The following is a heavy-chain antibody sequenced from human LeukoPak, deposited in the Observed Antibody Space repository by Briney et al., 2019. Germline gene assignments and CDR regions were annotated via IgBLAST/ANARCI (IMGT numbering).Heavy chain of an antibody. CDR2: IYYSGST. D-gene: IGHD4-17*01. V-gene: IGHV4-59*01. J-gene: IGHJ3*02. CDR3: ARDPAYGDHRDAFDI. CDR1: GGSICSYY. Sequence: SETLSLTCTVSGGSICSYYWSWLRQPPGKGLEWFGYIYYSGSTNYNPSLKRRVTISVDTSKNQFSLKLSSVTAADTAVYYCARDPAYGDHRDAFDIWGQGTMVTVSS.